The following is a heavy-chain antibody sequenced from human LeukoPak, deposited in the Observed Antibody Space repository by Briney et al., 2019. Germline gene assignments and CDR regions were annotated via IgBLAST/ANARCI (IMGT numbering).Heavy chain of an antibody. CDR1: GGSISTYY. J-gene: IGHJ5*02. V-gene: IGHV4-59*12. D-gene: IGHD3-10*01. CDR3: ARGITMVRGVTSPNWFDP. CDR2: IYYSGST. Sequence: SETLSLTCTVSGGSISTYYRTWIRQPPGKGLEWIACIYYSGSTYYNPSLKSRVTISVDTSKNQFSLKLSSVTAADTAVYYCARGITMVRGVTSPNWFDPWGQGTLVTVSS.